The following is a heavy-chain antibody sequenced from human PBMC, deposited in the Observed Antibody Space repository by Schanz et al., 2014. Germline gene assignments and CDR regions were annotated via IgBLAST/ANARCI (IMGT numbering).Heavy chain of an antibody. Sequence: EVQLLESGGGLVQPGGSLRLSCTASGFTFSDYWMSWVRQAPGKGPEWVANIKHDGSVKDYVDSVEGRFTISRDNSKNTVYLQMNSLRPGDTAVYYCARESSNDIVLVPGAVFDHWGQGILVTVSS. D-gene: IGHD2-2*01. CDR3: ARESSNDIVLVPGAVFDH. CDR1: GFTFSDYW. V-gene: IGHV3-7*01. CDR2: IKHDGSVK. J-gene: IGHJ4*02.